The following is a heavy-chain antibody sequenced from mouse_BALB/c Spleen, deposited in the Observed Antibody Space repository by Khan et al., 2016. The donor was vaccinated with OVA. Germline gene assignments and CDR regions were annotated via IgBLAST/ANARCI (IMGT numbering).Heavy chain of an antibody. J-gene: IGHJ2*01. V-gene: IGHV2-9*02. CDR2: IWAGGST. Sequence: QVQLKESGPGLVAPSQSLSITCTVSGFSLTNYGVHWVRQPPGKGLAWLGIIWAGGSTNYNSALMSRLSISKDNSRSQVFLKMNSLQTDDTAMYFCARNRESDYFDYWGQGTTLTVSS. CDR1: GFSLTNYG. CDR3: ARNRESDYFDY.